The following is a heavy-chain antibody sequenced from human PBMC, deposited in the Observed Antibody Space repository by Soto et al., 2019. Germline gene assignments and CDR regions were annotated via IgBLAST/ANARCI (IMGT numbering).Heavy chain of an antibody. CDR3: ASSLLPAARKCYYSTGMDV. V-gene: IGHV1-69*01. J-gene: IGHJ6*02. CDR2: IIPIFGTA. CDR1: LRSKA. Sequence: LRSKASSWAQQETGQGLEWMGGIIPIFGTAKYPQKFQSRVTITADESTSTAYMELSSLRSEDTAVYYCASSLLPAARKCYYSTGMDVWRQGSTDLVSS. D-gene: IGHD2-2*01.